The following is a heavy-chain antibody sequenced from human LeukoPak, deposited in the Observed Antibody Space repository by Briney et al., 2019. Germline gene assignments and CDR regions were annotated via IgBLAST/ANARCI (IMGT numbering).Heavy chain of an antibody. CDR2: IYYSGST. D-gene: IGHD3-22*01. Sequence: PSETLSLTCTVSGGSISSYYWSWIRQPPGKGLEWIGYIYYSGSTNYNPSLKSRVTISVDTSKNQFSLKLSSVTAADTAVYYCARGPHYYDSSGYPSPFDYWGQGTLVTVSS. V-gene: IGHV4-59*08. CDR3: ARGPHYYDSSGYPSPFDY. CDR1: GGSISSYY. J-gene: IGHJ4*02.